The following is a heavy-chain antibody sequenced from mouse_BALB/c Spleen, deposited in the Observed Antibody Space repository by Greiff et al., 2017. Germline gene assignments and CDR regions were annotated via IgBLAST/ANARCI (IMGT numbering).Heavy chain of an antibody. V-gene: IGHV5-17*02. CDR3: ANSHWDGDWFAY. CDR2: ISSGSSTI. CDR1: GFTFSSFG. J-gene: IGHJ3*01. Sequence: EVMLVESGGGLVQPGGSRKLSCAASGFTFSSFGMHWVRQAPEKGLEWVAYISSGSSTIYYADTVKGRFTISRDNPKNTLFLQMTSLRSEDTAMYYCANSHWDGDWFAYWGQGTLVTVSA. D-gene: IGHD4-1*01.